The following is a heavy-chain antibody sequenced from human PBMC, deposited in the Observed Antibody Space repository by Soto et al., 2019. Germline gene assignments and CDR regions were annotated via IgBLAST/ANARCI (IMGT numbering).Heavy chain of an antibody. V-gene: IGHV5-51*01. Sequence: EPLKMSFQGAGDSFSNYWIAWVRQIPGKGLEWVGVIYPGDSDTRYSPSFRGQVTISADKSISHVYLQWSSLKASDTAMYYCARNRLRQYYYGMDVWGQGTTVTVSS. CDR2: IYPGDSDT. CDR3: ARNRLRQYYYGMDV. D-gene: IGHD3-10*01. J-gene: IGHJ6*02. CDR1: GDSFSNYW.